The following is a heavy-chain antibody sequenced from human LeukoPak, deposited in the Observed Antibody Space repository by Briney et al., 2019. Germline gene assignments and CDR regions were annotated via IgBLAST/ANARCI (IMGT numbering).Heavy chain of an antibody. D-gene: IGHD3-22*01. CDR1: GFTFSSYA. J-gene: IGHJ4*02. CDR2: ISYDGSNQ. V-gene: IGHV3-30*04. CDR3: AKGSHYYDSGGYYIEY. Sequence: GGSLRLSCAASGFTFSSYAMHWVRQAPGKGLEWVAVISYDGSNQYYAVSVKGRFTISRDNSKNTLYLQMNSLRPDDTAVYFCAKGSHYYDSGGYYIEYWGQGTLVAVSS.